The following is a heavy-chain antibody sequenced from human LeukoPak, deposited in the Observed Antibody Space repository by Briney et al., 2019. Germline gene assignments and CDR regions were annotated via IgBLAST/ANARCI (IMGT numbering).Heavy chain of an antibody. CDR3: ARVAGVSYNYFDS. J-gene: IGHJ4*02. V-gene: IGHV1-18*01. Sequence: ASVTVSFKASVYTFITYGITWVRQAPGQGLEWMGWITPYNGDTNYSQNLQDRVTMTTDTSTSTAYMELRSLRSDDTAVYFCARVAGVSYNYFDSWGQGTLVTVSS. D-gene: IGHD1-26*01. CDR1: VYTFITYG. CDR2: ITPYNGDT.